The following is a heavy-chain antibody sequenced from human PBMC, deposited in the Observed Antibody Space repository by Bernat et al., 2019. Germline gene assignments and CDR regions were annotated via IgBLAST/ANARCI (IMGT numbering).Heavy chain of an antibody. CDR3: ARAWRGYSYGVTPY. Sequence: EVQLVESGGGLVKPGGSLRLSCAASGFTFSSYWMHWVRQAPGKGLVWVSRINSDGSSTSYADSVKGRFTISRDNAKNTLYLQMNSLRAEDTAVYYCARAWRGYSYGVTPYWGQGTLVTVSS. CDR2: INSDGSST. J-gene: IGHJ4*02. V-gene: IGHV3-74*02. CDR1: GFTFSSYW. D-gene: IGHD5-18*01.